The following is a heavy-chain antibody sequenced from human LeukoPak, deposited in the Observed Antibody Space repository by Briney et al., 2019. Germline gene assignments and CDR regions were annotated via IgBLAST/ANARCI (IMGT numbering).Heavy chain of an antibody. D-gene: IGHD4-17*01. CDR2: INHSRST. Sequence: SETLSLTRAVYGGSFSGDYWGSIRAPPRKGLEWIGEINHSRSTNYTPSLKSRVTISVDTSKNPFSLKLSSVTAADTAVYYCARGTMTTVTYYFDYWGQGTLVTVSS. J-gene: IGHJ4*02. CDR3: ARGTMTTVTYYFDY. V-gene: IGHV4-34*01. CDR1: GGSFSGDY.